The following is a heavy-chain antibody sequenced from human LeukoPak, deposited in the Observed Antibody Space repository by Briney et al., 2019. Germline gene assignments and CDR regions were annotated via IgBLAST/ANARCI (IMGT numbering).Heavy chain of an antibody. CDR1: GGSFSGYY. V-gene: IGHV4-34*01. Sequence: SETLSLTCAVYGGSFSGYYCSWIRQPPGKGLEWIGEINHSGSTNYNPPLKSRVTISVDTSKNQFSLKLSSVTAADTAVYYCARAALGYWGQGTLVTVSS. CDR3: ARAALGY. J-gene: IGHJ4*02. D-gene: IGHD7-27*01. CDR2: INHSGST.